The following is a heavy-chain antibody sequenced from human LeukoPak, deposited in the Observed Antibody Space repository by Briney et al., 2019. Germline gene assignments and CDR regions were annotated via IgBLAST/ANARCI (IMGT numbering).Heavy chain of an antibody. V-gene: IGHV3-7*01. D-gene: IGHD3-10*01. CDR1: GFTFSSYW. CDR2: IKEDGSEK. J-gene: IGHJ4*02. Sequence: GGSLRLSCAASGFTFSSYWMSWVRQAPGKGLEWVANIKEDGSEKYNVDSVKGRFTISRDNAKNSLYLQMNSLIAEDTAVYYCARFIRGVTQSSYDSWGQGTLVTVSS. CDR3: ARFIRGVTQSSYDS.